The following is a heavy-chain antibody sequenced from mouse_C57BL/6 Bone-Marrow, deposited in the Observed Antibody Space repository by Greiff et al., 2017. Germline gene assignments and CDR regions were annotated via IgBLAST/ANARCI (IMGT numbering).Heavy chain of an antibody. V-gene: IGHV1-7*01. D-gene: IGHD3-2*02. Sequence: QVQLQQSGAELAQPGASVKLSCKASGYTFTSYWLHWVQQRPGQGLEWIGYINPSSGYTKYNQKFKDKATLTADKSSSTAYMQLSSLTYEDSAVYYSARELRLYWYFDVWGTGTTVTVSS. CDR2: INPSSGYT. CDR1: GYTFTSYW. J-gene: IGHJ1*03. CDR3: ARELRLYWYFDV.